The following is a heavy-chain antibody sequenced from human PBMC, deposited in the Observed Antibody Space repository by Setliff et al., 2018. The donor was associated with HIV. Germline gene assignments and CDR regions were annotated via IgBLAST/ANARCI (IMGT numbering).Heavy chain of an antibody. Sequence: PSETLSLTCSVSGASISRYYWSWIRQPPGKGLEWIGYISPTGNTNYNPSLKSRVTISTDTSKNQFSLNVRSVTAADTAVYFCAKSSPSIGYISDHWGQGTLVTVSP. D-gene: IGHD5-12*01. CDR3: AKSSPSIGYISDH. CDR2: ISPTGNT. V-gene: IGHV4-59*03. CDR1: GASISRYY. J-gene: IGHJ4*02.